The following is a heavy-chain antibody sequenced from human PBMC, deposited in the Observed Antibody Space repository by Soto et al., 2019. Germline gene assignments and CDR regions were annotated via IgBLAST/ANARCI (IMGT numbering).Heavy chain of an antibody. CDR1: GFTFSSYS. D-gene: IGHD2-15*01. V-gene: IGHV3-48*02. CDR3: AREIGYCSGGSCFPFDY. CDR2: ISSSSSTI. Sequence: EVQLVESGGGLVQPGGSLRLSCAASGFTFSSYSMNWVRQAPGKGLEWVSYISSSSSTIYYADSVKGRFTISRDNAKNSLYLQMNSLRDEDTAVYYCAREIGYCSGGSCFPFDYWGQGTLVTVSS. J-gene: IGHJ4*02.